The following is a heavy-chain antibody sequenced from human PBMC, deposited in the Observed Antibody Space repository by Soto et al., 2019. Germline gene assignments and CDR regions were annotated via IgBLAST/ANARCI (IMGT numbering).Heavy chain of an antibody. CDR3: ARDTAMALPEA. V-gene: IGHV1-18*01. CDR1: GYTFTSYA. CDR2: ISAYNGNT. Sequence: QVQLVQSGAEVKKPGASVKVSCKASGYTFTSYAISWVRQAPGQGLEWMGWISAYNGNTKYAQKLQGRVTLTTVTSTSTAYMELRSLRSDDAAVYYCARDTAMALPEAWGQGTLVTVSS. D-gene: IGHD5-18*01. J-gene: IGHJ4*02.